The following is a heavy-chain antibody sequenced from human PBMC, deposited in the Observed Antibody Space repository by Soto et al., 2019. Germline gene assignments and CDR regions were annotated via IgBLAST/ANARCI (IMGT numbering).Heavy chain of an antibody. CDR2: INSGGSTT. J-gene: IGHJ3*02. D-gene: IGHD3-22*01. CDR1: GFTFSSYW. Sequence: XGSLKLSCAASGFTFSSYWMHWVCQAPGKGLVWVSRINSGGSTTSYADSVKGRLTISRDNAKNTLYLQMNSLRAEDTAVYYCAGDSSGYSYDAFDIWGQGTMVTVSS. CDR3: AGDSSGYSYDAFDI. V-gene: IGHV3-74*01.